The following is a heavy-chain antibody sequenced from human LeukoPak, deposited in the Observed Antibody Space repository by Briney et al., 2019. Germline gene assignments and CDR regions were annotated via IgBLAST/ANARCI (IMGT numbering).Heavy chain of an antibody. V-gene: IGHV3-73*01. CDR2: IRSKANSYAT. Sequence: GGSLRLSCAASGFTFSGSAMHWVRQASGKGLEWVGRIRSKANSYATAYAASVKGRFTISRDDSKNTAYLQMNSLKTEDTAVYYCTRLRTDNMIVVAIDYYFDYWGQGTLVTVSS. D-gene: IGHD3-22*01. CDR1: GFTFSGSA. J-gene: IGHJ4*02. CDR3: TRLRTDNMIVVAIDYYFDY.